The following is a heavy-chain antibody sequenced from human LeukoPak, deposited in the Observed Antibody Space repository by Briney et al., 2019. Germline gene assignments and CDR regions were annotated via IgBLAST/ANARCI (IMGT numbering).Heavy chain of an antibody. CDR2: ISSSGSTI. V-gene: IGHV3-48*03. CDR1: GFTFSSYE. D-gene: IGHD2-21*02. Sequence: AGGSLRLSCAASGFTFSSYEMNWVRQAPGKGLEWVPYISSSGSTIYYADSVKGRFTISRDNAKNSLYLQMNSLRAEDTAVYYCARAPKYCGGDCYYNYWGQGTLVTVSS. CDR3: ARAPKYCGGDCYYNY. J-gene: IGHJ4*02.